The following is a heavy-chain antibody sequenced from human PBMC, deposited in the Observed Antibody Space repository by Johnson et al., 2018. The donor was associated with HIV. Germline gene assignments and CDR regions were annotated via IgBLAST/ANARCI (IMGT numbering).Heavy chain of an antibody. D-gene: IGHD3-16*01. CDR1: GFTFSSHD. V-gene: IGHV3-30*18. CDR3: AEPPSRGADAFDI. J-gene: IGHJ3*02. Sequence: QMLLVESGGGVVQPGRSLRVSCGASGFTFSSHDMHWVRQAPGKGLEWVAVISYDGSNQYCADSVKGRFTISRDNSNKTVYLQMNSLGPEDTAVYYCAEPPSRGADAFDIWGQGTMVTVSS. CDR2: ISYDGSNQ.